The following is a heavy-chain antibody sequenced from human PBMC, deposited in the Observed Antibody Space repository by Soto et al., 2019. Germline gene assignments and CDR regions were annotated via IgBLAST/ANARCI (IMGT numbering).Heavy chain of an antibody. V-gene: IGHV4-4*02. CDR3: ARGGETYYYDSSGYYYNWFDP. J-gene: IGHJ5*02. CDR2: IYHSGST. Sequence: SETLSLTCAVSGGSISSSNWWRWVRQPPGKVLERIGDIYHSGSTNYNPSLKSRVTISVDTSKNQFSLKLSSVTAADTAVYYCARGGETYYYDSSGYYYNWFDPWGQGTLVTVSS. CDR1: GGSISSSNW. D-gene: IGHD3-22*01.